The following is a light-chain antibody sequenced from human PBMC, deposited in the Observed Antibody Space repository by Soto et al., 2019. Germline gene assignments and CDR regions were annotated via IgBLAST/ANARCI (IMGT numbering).Light chain of an antibody. J-gene: IGLJ1*01. V-gene: IGLV1-40*01. CDR2: GNN. Sequence: QSVLTQPPSVSGAPGQRVTISCTGSSPNIGAGYDVHWYQQLPGTAPKLAIYGNNNRPSGVPDRFSGSKSGTSASLAITGLQAEDEADYYCQSYDSSLSGYVFGTGTKVTVL. CDR3: QSYDSSLSGYV. CDR1: SPNIGAGYD.